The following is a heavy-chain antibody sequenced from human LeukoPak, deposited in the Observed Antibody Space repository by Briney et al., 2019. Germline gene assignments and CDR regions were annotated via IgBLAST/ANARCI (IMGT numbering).Heavy chain of an antibody. D-gene: IGHD2-15*01. Sequence: PSETLSLTCTVSGGSISSYYWSWIRQPPGKGLEWIGYIYYSGSTNYNPSLKSRVTISVDTSKNQFSLKLSSVTAADTAVYYCARQGGPDCSGGSCFYWYFDLWGRGTLVTVSS. V-gene: IGHV4-59*08. J-gene: IGHJ2*01. CDR2: IYYSGST. CDR3: ARQGGPDCSGGSCFYWYFDL. CDR1: GGSISSYY.